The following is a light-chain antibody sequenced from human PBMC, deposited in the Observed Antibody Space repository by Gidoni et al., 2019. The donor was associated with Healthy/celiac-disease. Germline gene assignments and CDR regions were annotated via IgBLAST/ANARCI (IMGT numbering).Light chain of an antibody. CDR2: RNN. Sequence: QSVLTQPPSASGTPGQSVTISCSGSSSNNGSNYVYWYQQLPGTAPKLLIYRNNPRPAGVPDRFSGCKSGTSASLAISGLRSEDEDDYYCAAWDDSLSGYWVFGGGTKLTVL. CDR1: SSNNGSNY. J-gene: IGLJ3*02. CDR3: AAWDDSLSGYWV. V-gene: IGLV1-47*01.